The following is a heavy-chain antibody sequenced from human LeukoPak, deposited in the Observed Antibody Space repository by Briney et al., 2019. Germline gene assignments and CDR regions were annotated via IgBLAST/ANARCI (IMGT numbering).Heavy chain of an antibody. Sequence: GGSLRLSCAASGFTFSTYNINWVRQAPGKGLEWVSYISRGSDTIYYADSVKGRFTISRDNAKNSLYLQMNSLRDDDTAVYYCAKEAEKTSGWYDDYWGQGTLVTVSS. CDR2: ISRGSDTI. CDR1: GFTFSTYN. CDR3: AKEAEKTSGWYDDY. V-gene: IGHV3-48*02. J-gene: IGHJ4*02. D-gene: IGHD6-19*01.